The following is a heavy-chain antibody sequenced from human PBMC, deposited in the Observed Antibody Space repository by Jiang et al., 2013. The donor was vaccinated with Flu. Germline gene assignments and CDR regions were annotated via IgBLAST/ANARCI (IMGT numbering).Heavy chain of an antibody. D-gene: IGHD4-23*01. V-gene: IGHV1-69*01. CDR1: GGTFSSYA. Sequence: SGAEVKKPGSSVKVSCKASGGTFSSYAISWVRQAPGQGLEWMGGIIPIFGTANYAQKFQGRVTITADESTSTAYMELSSLRSEDTAVYYCARRSASSWYGGGNEQYYYYGMDVWGQGTTVTVSS. CDR2: IIPIFGTA. CDR3: ARRSASSWYGGGNEQYYYYGMDV. J-gene: IGHJ6*02.